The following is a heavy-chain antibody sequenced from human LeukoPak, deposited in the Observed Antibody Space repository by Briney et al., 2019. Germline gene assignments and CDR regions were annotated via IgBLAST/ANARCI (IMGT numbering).Heavy chain of an antibody. J-gene: IGHJ5*02. V-gene: IGHV4-38-2*01. D-gene: IGHD7-27*01. CDR3: ARPIDWGSDWFDP. CDR2: IYHSGST. CDR1: GYSISSGYY. Sequence: SETLSLTCAVSGYSISSGYYWGWIRQPPGKGLEWIGSIYHSGSTYYNPSLKSRVTISVDTSKNQFSLKLSSVTAADTAVYYCARPIDWGSDWFDPWGQGTLVTVSS.